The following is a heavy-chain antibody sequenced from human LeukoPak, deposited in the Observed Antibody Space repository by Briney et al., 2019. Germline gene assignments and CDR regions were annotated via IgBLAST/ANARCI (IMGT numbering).Heavy chain of an antibody. CDR2: INWNGGST. J-gene: IGHJ6*03. D-gene: IGHD5-12*01. V-gene: IGHV3-20*04. CDR3: ARISGYDNFYHYYNMDV. Sequence: PGGSLRLSCAASGFTFDDYGMSWVRQAPGKGLEWVSGINWNGGSTGYADSVKGRFTISRDNAKKSLYLQMNSLRAEDTAVYYCARISGYDNFYHYYNMDVWGKGTTVTISS. CDR1: GFTFDDYG.